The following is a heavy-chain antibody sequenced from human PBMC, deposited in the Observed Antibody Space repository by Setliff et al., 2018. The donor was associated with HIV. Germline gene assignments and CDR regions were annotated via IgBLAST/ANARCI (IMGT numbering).Heavy chain of an antibody. CDR1: GLTFEDYT. CDR2: VRSKAYDATT. D-gene: IGHD3-3*01. V-gene: IGHV3-49*04. Sequence: GGSLRLSCTASGLTFEDYTINWVRQAPGKGLEWVGFVRSKAYDATTVYGASVNGRFRISRDDSRGVAYLQMNSLETEDTGTYYSTTYDFWRGYSMYWCQGTQVTVSS. CDR3: TTYDFWRGYSMY. J-gene: IGHJ4*02.